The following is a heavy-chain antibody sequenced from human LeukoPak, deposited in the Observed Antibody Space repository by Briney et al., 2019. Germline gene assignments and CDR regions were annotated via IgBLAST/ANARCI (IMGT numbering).Heavy chain of an antibody. V-gene: IGHV3-30*04. J-gene: IGHJ6*02. CDR2: ISYDGSNK. Sequence: PGGSLRLSCAASGFTFSSYAMHWVRQAPGKGLEWVAVISYDGSNKYYADSVKGRFTISRDNSKNTLYLQMNSLRAEDTAVYYCAKVGNDYYYGMDVWGQGTTVTVSS. CDR1: GFTFSSYA. CDR3: AKVGNDYYYGMDV. D-gene: IGHD7-27*01.